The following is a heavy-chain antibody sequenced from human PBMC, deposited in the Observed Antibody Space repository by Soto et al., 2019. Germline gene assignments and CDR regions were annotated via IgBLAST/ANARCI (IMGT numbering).Heavy chain of an antibody. CDR2: IIPIFGTA. J-gene: IGHJ4*02. Sequence: QVQLVQSGAEVKKPGSSVKVSCKASGGTFSSYAISWVRQAPGQGLEWMGGIIPIFGTANYAQKFQGRVTITADESTSTAYMELSSLRSEDTAVYDCARQLYYYDSSGYYRAHDYWGQGTLVTVSS. CDR1: GGTFSSYA. V-gene: IGHV1-69*01. CDR3: ARQLYYYDSSGYYRAHDY. D-gene: IGHD3-22*01.